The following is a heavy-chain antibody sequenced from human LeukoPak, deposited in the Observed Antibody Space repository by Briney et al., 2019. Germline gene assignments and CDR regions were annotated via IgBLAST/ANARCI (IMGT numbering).Heavy chain of an antibody. J-gene: IGHJ1*01. Sequence: GGSLRLSCAASAFTFDDYGMRWVRQAPGKRLEWVSGINRNGGTTGYSDSVKGRFTISRDNAKNSLYLQMNSLRAEDTALYYCAKGSSGYEEYFQHWGQGTLVTVSS. CDR3: AKGSSGYEEYFQH. CDR2: INRNGGTT. CDR1: AFTFDDYG. V-gene: IGHV3-20*04. D-gene: IGHD3-22*01.